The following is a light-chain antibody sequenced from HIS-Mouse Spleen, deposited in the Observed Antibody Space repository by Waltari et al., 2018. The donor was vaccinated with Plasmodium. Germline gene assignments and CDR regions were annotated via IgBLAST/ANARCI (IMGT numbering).Light chain of an antibody. V-gene: IGLV4-69*01. CDR1: SGHSSYA. Sequence: QLVLTQSPSASASLGASVKLTCTLSSGHSSYAIAWHQQQPEKGPRYLMKSNSDGSHSKGDGLPDRFSGASAGAERYLTISSLQSEDEADYYCQTWGTGMGVFGGGTKLTVL. J-gene: IGLJ2*01. CDR2: SNSDGSH. CDR3: QTWGTGMGV.